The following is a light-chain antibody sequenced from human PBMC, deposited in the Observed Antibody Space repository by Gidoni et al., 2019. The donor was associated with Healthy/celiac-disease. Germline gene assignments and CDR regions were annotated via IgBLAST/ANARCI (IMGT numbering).Light chain of an antibody. J-gene: IGKJ1*01. V-gene: IGKV1-5*03. CDR1: QSISSW. CDR3: QQYNSYWGT. CDR2: KAS. Sequence: IQMTQSPSTLSASVGDRVTITCRASQSISSWLAWYQQKPGKAPKHLIYKASSLESGVPSRFSGSGSGTEFTLTSSSLQPDDFATYYCQQYNSYWGTFGQGTKVEIK.